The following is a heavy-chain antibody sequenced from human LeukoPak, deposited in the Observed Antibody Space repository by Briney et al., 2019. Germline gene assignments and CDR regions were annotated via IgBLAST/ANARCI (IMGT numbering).Heavy chain of an antibody. Sequence: SETLSLTCTVSGYSISSGYYWGWIRQPPGKGLEWIGSIYHSGSTYYNPSLKSRVTISVDTSKNQFSLKLSSVTAADTAVYYCARGENYYDSSDDAFDIWGQGTMVTVSS. D-gene: IGHD3-22*01. J-gene: IGHJ3*02. CDR3: ARGENYYDSSDDAFDI. CDR1: GYSISSGYY. V-gene: IGHV4-38-2*02. CDR2: IYHSGST.